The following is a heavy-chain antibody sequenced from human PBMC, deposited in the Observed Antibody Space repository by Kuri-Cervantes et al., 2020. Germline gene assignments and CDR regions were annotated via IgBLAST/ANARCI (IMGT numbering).Heavy chain of an antibody. CDR1: GFTFDDYA. CDR2: ISWDGGST. CDR3: AKRPARSSTWHYFDY. V-gene: IGHV3-43D*04. D-gene: IGHD6-13*01. Sequence: GGSLRLSCAASGFTFDDYAMHWVRQAPGKGLEWVSLISWDGGSTYYADSVKGRFTISRDNSKNTVYLQMSNLRAEDTAVYYCAKRPARSSTWHYFDYWGQGTLVTVSS. J-gene: IGHJ4*02.